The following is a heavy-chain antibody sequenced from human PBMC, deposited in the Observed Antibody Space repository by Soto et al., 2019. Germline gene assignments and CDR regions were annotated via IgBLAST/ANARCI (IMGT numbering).Heavy chain of an antibody. CDR3: ARRSSSWYFDY. D-gene: IGHD6-13*01. V-gene: IGHV3-23*01. Sequence: EVQLLESGGGLVQPGGSLRLSCAASGFTFSSYAMNWVRQAPGKGLEWVSVISGSGDSTYYADSVKGRFTISRDNSKNTLYLQMNSLRAEDTAVYYCARRSSSWYFDYWGQGTLGTVSS. J-gene: IGHJ4*02. CDR1: GFTFSSYA. CDR2: ISGSGDST.